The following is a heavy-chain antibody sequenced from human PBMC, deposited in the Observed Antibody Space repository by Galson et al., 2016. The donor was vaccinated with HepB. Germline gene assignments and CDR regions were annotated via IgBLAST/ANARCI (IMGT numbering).Heavy chain of an antibody. Sequence: SVKVSCKASGYTFTSYYMHWVRQAPGQGLEWMGIINPSGGSTSYAQKFQGRVTVTRDTSTSTVYMELSSLRSDDTAVYYCARADYDIDDQLDYWGQGTLVTVSS. D-gene: IGHD3-9*01. J-gene: IGHJ4*02. V-gene: IGHV1-46*01. CDR3: ARADYDIDDQLDY. CDR2: INPSGGST. CDR1: GYTFTSYY.